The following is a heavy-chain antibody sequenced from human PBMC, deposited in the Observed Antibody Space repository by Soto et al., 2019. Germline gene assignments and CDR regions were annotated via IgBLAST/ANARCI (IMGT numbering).Heavy chain of an antibody. CDR2: ISGSGTTT. Sequence: QVQLVESGGGLVNPGGSLRLSCAASGFTFSDHYMSWIRQAPGKGLEWISDISGSGTTTYYAVSVKGRFTISRDNAKNSMYLQMNRLRAEETAVYYCARSNNAGLGGFYYDFWSGYLDVWGKGTTVTVSS. V-gene: IGHV3-11*01. CDR3: ARSNNAGLGGFYYDFWSGYLDV. J-gene: IGHJ6*03. CDR1: GFTFSDHY. D-gene: IGHD3-3*01.